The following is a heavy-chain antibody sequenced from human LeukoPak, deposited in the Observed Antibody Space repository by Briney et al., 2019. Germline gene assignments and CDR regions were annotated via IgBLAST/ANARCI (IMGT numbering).Heavy chain of an antibody. CDR1: GGSISSGSYY. J-gene: IGHJ6*03. D-gene: IGHD3-16*01. Sequence: SETLSLTCTVSGGSISSGSYYWSWIRQPAGKGLEWIGRIYTSGSTNYNPSLKSRVTISVDTSKNQFSLKLSSVTAADTAVYYCARDGAGNMDVWGKGTTVTVSS. CDR2: IYTSGST. CDR3: ARDGAGNMDV. V-gene: IGHV4-61*02.